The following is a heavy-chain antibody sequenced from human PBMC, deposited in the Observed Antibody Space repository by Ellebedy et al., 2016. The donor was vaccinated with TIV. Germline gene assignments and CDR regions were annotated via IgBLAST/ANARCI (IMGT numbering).Heavy chain of an antibody. D-gene: IGHD5-12*01. J-gene: IGHJ4*02. CDR1: GFTFSSYA. Sequence: GESLKISCAASGFTFSSYAMHWVRQAPGKGLEWVAVISYDGSNKYYADSVKGRFTISRDNAKNSLNLQMNSLRGEDTAVYYCARDHRYAFDYWGQGILVTVSS. CDR3: ARDHRYAFDY. CDR2: ISYDGSNK. V-gene: IGHV3-30-3*01.